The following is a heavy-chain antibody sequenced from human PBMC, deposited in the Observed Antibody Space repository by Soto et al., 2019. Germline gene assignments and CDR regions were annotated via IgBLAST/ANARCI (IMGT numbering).Heavy chain of an antibody. J-gene: IGHJ6*03. D-gene: IGHD3-10*01. V-gene: IGHV4-39*01. CDR3: ARHRHGSGSYYFILGNYMDV. CDR1: GGSISSSRYY. Sequence: SETLSPTCTVSGGSISSSRYYWGWVRQPPGKGVGWIGSIYYSGSTYYNPSLKSRVTISVDTSKNQFSLKLSSVTAADTAVYYCARHRHGSGSYYFILGNYMDVWGKGTTVTVSS. CDR2: IYYSGST.